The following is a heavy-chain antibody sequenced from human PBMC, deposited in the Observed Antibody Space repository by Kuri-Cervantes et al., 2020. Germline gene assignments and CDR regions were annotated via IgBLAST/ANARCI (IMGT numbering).Heavy chain of an antibody. CDR1: GFTVSSNY. Sequence: GGSLRLSCAASGFTVSSNYMSWVRQAPGKGLEWVSVIYSGGSTYYADSVKGRFTISRDNSKNTLYLKMNSQRAEDTAVYYCAREPPPQQLRRNYYYGMDVWGQGTTVTVSS. D-gene: IGHD5-24*01. CDR2: IYSGGST. V-gene: IGHV3-53*01. CDR3: AREPPPQQLRRNYYYGMDV. J-gene: IGHJ6*02.